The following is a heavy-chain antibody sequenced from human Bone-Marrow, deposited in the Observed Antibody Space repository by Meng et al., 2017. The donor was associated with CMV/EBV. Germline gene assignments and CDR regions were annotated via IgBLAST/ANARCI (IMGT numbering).Heavy chain of an antibody. J-gene: IGHJ5*02. CDR1: YTFAVDG. D-gene: IGHD3-10*01. CDR2: INTGNGNT. V-gene: IGHV1-3*04. Sequence: YTFAVDGVQWGRKARGQMLEWMGWINTGNGNTKYSQEFQGKVTINRQASASTAYMELGSLRSEDTAVYYDARAPWYYIRANWFDPWGQGTLVTVSS. CDR3: ARAPWYYIRANWFDP.